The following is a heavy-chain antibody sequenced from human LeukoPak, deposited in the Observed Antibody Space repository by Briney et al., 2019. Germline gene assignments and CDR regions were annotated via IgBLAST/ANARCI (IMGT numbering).Heavy chain of an antibody. V-gene: IGHV3-11*04. J-gene: IGHJ4*02. CDR3: ARDYDILTGRTIDH. D-gene: IGHD3-9*01. CDR2: ISSSGRTI. Sequence: GGSLRLSCAASGFTFSDYYMSWIRQAPGKGREWVSYISSSGRTIYYAHSVKGRFTISREHAKNSLYLQMNSLRAEDTAVYYCARDYDILTGRTIDHWGQGTLVTVSS. CDR1: GFTFSDYY.